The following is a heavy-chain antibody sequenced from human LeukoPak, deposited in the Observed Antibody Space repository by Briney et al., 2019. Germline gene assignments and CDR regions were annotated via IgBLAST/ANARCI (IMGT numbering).Heavy chain of an antibody. V-gene: IGHV4-34*01. D-gene: IGHD2-21*01. J-gene: IGHJ4*02. Sequence: PSETLSLTCAVYGGSFSGYYWSWIRQPPGKGLEWIGEINHSGSTNYNPSLKSRVTISVDTSKNQFSLKLSSVTAADTAVYYCARHRIASNRRYFDYWGQGTLVTVSS. CDR2: INHSGST. CDR1: GGSFSGYY. CDR3: ARHRIASNRRYFDY.